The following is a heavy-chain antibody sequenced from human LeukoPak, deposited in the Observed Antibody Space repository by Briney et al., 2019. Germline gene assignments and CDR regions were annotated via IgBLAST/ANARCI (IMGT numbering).Heavy chain of an antibody. J-gene: IGHJ5*02. CDR2: ISGSGGSA. CDR1: GFTFSSYA. V-gene: IGHV3-23*01. CDR3: AKRLWSGIVNCYDCWFDP. D-gene: IGHD3-3*01. Sequence: PGGSLRLSCAASGFTFSSYAMSWVRQAPGKGLEWVSAISGSGGSAYYADSVKGRFTISRDNSKNTLYLQMNSLRAEDTAVYYCAKRLWSGIVNCYDCWFDPWGQGTLVTVSS.